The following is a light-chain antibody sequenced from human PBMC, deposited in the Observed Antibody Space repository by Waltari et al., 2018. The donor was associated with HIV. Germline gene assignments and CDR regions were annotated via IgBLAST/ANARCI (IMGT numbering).Light chain of an antibody. CDR3: SSYTSSITHVV. J-gene: IGLJ2*01. V-gene: IGLV2-14*03. Sequence: QSALTQPASVSGSPGQSITISCTGTSSDVGGYKYVSWYQQHPGKAPKLMIYDVSNRPSGFSNRFSVSKSANTASLTISGLQAEDEADYYCSSYTSSITHVVFGGVTKLTVL. CDR2: DVS. CDR1: SSDVGGYKY.